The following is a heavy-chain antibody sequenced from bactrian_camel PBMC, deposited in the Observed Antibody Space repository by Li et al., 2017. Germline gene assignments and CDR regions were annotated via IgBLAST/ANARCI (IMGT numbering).Heavy chain of an antibody. D-gene: IGHD7*01. J-gene: IGHJ4*01. Sequence: HVQLVESGGGSVQAGGSLNLSCTVSSVMYSVSCVGWFRQAPGKEREGVAVICSDGSTTVADSVKGRFTISHDNDKDTVYLQMNSLKPEDTAMYYCAAERRRYGGAWLSEVPNFQHRGQGTQVTVS. CDR3: AAERRRYGGAWLSEVPNFQH. CDR2: ICSDGST. V-gene: IGHV3S53*01. CDR1: SVMYSVSC.